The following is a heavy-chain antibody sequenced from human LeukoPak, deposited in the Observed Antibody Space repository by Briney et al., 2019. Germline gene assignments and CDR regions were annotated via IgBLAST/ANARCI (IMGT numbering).Heavy chain of an antibody. CDR3: AKMRGSSGYYSYFHH. CDR2: ISGSGGST. Sequence: GGSLRLSCAASGFTFSSYAMSWVRQAPGKGLEWASAISGSGGSTYYADSVKGRFTISRDNSKNTLYLQMNSLRAEDTAVYYCAKMRGSSGYYSYFHHWGQGTLVTVSS. CDR1: GFTFSSYA. D-gene: IGHD3-22*01. V-gene: IGHV3-23*01. J-gene: IGHJ1*01.